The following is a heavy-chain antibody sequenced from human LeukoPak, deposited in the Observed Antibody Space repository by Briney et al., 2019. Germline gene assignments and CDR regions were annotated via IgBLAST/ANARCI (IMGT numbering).Heavy chain of an antibody. CDR2: INHSGST. V-gene: IGHV4-34*01. CDR3: ARDLRQRRTLTGTTRMGYYYYYYGMDV. D-gene: IGHD1-7*01. Sequence: SETLSLTCAVYGGSFSGYYWSWIRQPPGKGLEWIGEINHSGSTNYNPSLKSRVTVSVDTSKNQFSLKLSSVTAADTAVYYCARDLRQRRTLTGTTRMGYYYYYYGMDVWGQGTTVTVSS. J-gene: IGHJ6*02. CDR1: GGSFSGYY.